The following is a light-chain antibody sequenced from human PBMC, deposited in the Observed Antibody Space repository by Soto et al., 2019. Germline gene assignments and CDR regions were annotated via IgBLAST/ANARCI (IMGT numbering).Light chain of an antibody. CDR1: QSISSW. CDR3: HQYNSSLST. J-gene: IGKJ1*01. Sequence: DIQMTQSPSTLSASVGDRVTITCRASQSISSWLAWYQQKPGKAPKLLTYDASSLDSGVPSRFSGSGSGTDFNILISSLEPDDFATYYCHQYNSSLSTFGEGTKVEIK. CDR2: DAS. V-gene: IGKV1-5*01.